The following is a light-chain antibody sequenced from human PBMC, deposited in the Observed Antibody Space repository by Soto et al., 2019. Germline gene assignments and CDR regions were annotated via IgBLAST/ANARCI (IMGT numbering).Light chain of an antibody. CDR1: SSDVGGYNY. V-gene: IGLV2-14*01. Sequence: QSALTQPASVSGSPGQSITISCTGTSSDVGGYNYVSWYQQHPRKAPKLMIYDVSNRPAGVSNRFSGSKSGNRASLTISGLQAEDEADYYCSSYTTSSPHVIFGGGTKLTVL. CDR3: SSYTTSSPHVI. CDR2: DVS. J-gene: IGLJ2*01.